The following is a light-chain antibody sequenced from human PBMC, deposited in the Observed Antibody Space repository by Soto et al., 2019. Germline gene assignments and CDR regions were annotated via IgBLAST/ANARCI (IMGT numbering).Light chain of an antibody. CDR3: QQYNNWPPIT. Sequence: EILMTQSPDTLSLSPGERATLSCRASQSISSNLAWYQQKPGQAPRLVIFGASTRATGIPARFSGSGSGTEFTLTISSLQSEDFAVYYCQQYNNWPPITFGQGTRLEIK. V-gene: IGKV3-15*01. CDR2: GAS. J-gene: IGKJ5*01. CDR1: QSISSN.